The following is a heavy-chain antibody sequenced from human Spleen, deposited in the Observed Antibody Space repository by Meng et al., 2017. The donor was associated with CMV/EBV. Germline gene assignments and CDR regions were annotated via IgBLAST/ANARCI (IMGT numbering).Heavy chain of an antibody. J-gene: IGHJ4*02. CDR1: GFTFGDYA. CDR2: IRSKAYGGTI. Sequence: GESLKISCTASGFTFGDYAMSWVRQAPGKGLEWVGFIRSKAYGGTIEHAASVKGRFTVSRDDSKSIAYLQMNSLKIEDTAIYYCTSSSYDDFWSGYRKDYFDLWGQGTLVTVSS. CDR3: TSSSYDDFWSGYRKDYFDL. D-gene: IGHD3-3*01. V-gene: IGHV3-49*04.